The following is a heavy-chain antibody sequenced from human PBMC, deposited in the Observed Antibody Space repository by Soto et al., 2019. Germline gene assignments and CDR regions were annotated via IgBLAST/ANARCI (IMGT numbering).Heavy chain of an antibody. D-gene: IGHD3-3*01. Sequence: QVQLVESGGGVVQPGRSLRLSCAASGFTFSNYGMHWVRQAPGKGLEWVAVISNDGSNKYYADSVKGRFTISRDNSKKTMYLQMNSLRTEDTAVYYCAKPLRSAYYTDYDGVDVWGQGTTVTVSS. CDR1: GFTFSNYG. J-gene: IGHJ6*02. CDR3: AKPLRSAYYTDYDGVDV. V-gene: IGHV3-30*18. CDR2: ISNDGSNK.